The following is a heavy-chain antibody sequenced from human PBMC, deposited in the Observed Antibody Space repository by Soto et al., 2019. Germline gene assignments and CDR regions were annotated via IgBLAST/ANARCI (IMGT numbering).Heavy chain of an antibody. J-gene: IGHJ4*02. CDR2: ISSSSSYI. V-gene: IGHV3-21*01. D-gene: IGHD7-27*01. CDR1: GFTFSSYS. CDR3: ARDPELIVTGERGFDY. Sequence: GGSLRLSCAASGFTFSSYSMNWVRQALGKGLEWVSSISSSSSYIYYADSVKGRFTISRDNAKNSLYLQMNSLRAEDTAVYYCARDPELIVTGERGFDYWGQGTLVTVSS.